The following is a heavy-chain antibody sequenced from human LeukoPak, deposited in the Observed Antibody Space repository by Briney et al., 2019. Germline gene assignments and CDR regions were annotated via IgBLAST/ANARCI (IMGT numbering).Heavy chain of an antibody. J-gene: IGHJ4*02. V-gene: IGHV3-9*03. Sequence: PGRSLRLSCTASGFTFDDYAMHWVRQAPGKGLEWVSGISWNSNSIVYADSVKGRFTISRDNAKNSLYLQMNSLGAEDMAFYYCAKDIAYSPLQRRGCDSWGQGTLVTVSS. D-gene: IGHD1-26*01. CDR2: ISWNSNSI. CDR1: GFTFDDYA. CDR3: AKDIAYSPLQRRGCDS.